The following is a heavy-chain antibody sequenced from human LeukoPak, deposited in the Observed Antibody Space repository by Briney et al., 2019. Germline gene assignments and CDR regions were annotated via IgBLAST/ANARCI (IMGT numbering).Heavy chain of an antibody. CDR2: ISGSGGST. CDR3: ARVIRAAPGQGYFDY. J-gene: IGHJ4*02. D-gene: IGHD6-13*01. Sequence: GGSLRLSCAVSGITLSNYGMSWVRQAPGKGLEWVACISGSGGSTNYAYSVKGSFTITRDNHKHTLYLQMNSLRAEDTAIYYCARVIRAAPGQGYFDYWGQGTLVTVSS. CDR1: GITLSNYG. V-gene: IGHV3-23*01.